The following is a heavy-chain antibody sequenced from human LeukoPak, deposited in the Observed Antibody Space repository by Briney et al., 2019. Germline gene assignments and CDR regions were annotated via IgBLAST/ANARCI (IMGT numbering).Heavy chain of an antibody. CDR3: VKGERGYDILTGYYTLDY. CDR1: GFTFSSYA. J-gene: IGHJ4*02. Sequence: GGSLRLSCSASGFTFSSYAMHWVRQAPGKGLEYVSAISSNGGSTYYADSVKGRFTISRDNSKNTLYLQMSSLRAEDTAVYYCVKGERGYDILTGYYTLDYWGQGTLVTVSP. V-gene: IGHV3-64D*06. CDR2: ISSNGGST. D-gene: IGHD3-9*01.